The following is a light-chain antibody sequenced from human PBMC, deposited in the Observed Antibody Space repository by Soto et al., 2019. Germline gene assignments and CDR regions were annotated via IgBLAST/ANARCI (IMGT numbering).Light chain of an antibody. CDR1: QSVSSY. CDR3: QQRNNWPPIN. Sequence: IVLTHSPVTLSLSPWERATLSFRSSQSVSSYLAWYQQRPGQAPRLLIYDASNRATGIPARFSGSGSGTDFTLTIDNLEPEDFAIYYCQQRNNWPPINFGQGTRLEIK. CDR2: DAS. J-gene: IGKJ5*01. V-gene: IGKV3-11*01.